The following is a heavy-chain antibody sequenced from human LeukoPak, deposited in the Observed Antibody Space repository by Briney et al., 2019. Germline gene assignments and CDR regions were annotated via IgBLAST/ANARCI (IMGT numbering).Heavy chain of an antibody. Sequence: PSETLSLTCTVSGGSISSSSYYWGWIRQPPGKGLEWIGSIYYSGSTYYNPSLKSRVTISVDTSKNQFSLKLSSVTAADTAVYYCARHPRGSLDEWELYNFDYWGQGTLVTVSS. CDR1: GGSISSSSYY. D-gene: IGHD1-26*01. J-gene: IGHJ4*02. CDR2: IYYSGST. V-gene: IGHV4-39*01. CDR3: ARHPRGSLDEWELYNFDY.